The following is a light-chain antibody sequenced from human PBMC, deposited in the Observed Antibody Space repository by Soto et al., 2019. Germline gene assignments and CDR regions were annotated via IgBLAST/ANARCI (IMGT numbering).Light chain of an antibody. V-gene: IGKV1-33*01. Sequence: DIQMTQSPSSLSASVGDRVTITCQASQDIRNYLNWYQQKPGKAPKLLIYDASNLETGAPSRFSGSGSGTDFTFTISSLQPEDIATYYCQQYDNLPLTFGGGTKVDIK. J-gene: IGKJ4*02. CDR2: DAS. CDR1: QDIRNY. CDR3: QQYDNLPLT.